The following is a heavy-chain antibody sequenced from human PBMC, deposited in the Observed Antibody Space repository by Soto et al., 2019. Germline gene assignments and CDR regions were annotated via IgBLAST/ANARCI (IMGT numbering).Heavy chain of an antibody. D-gene: IGHD6-13*01. CDR1: GFPFISYW. V-gene: IGHV3-7*03. J-gene: IGHJ4*02. Sequence: EVQLVESGGGLVQPGGSLRLSCAASGFPFISYWMSWVRQAPGKGLEWVANIKQDGSEKYYVDSVKGRFTISRDNAKNSLYLQMNSLRAEDTAVYYCARGAAAATDWGQGTLVTVSS. CDR2: IKQDGSEK. CDR3: ARGAAAATD.